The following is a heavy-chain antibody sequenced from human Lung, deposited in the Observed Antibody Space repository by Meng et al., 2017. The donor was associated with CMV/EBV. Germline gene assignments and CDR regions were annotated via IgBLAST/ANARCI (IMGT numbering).Heavy chain of an antibody. CDR1: GGSISSYH. Sequence: GSLRLXCTVSGGSISSYHWSWIRQPPGKGLERIGYIYYSGSTNYNPSLKSRVTISVDTSKNQFSLKLSSVTAADTAVYYCARVGRSGSYLPGLDYWGQGXLVTVSS. J-gene: IGHJ4*02. V-gene: IGHV4-59*01. CDR2: IYYSGST. CDR3: ARVGRSGSYLPGLDY. D-gene: IGHD1-26*01.